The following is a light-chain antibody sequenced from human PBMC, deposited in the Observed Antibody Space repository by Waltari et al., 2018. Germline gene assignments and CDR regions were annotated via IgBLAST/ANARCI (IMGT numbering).Light chain of an antibody. Sequence: DIVMTQSPDSLAVSLGERATINCTSSQSILYSSSNMNYLAWYQQKPGQPTKLLIYWASTRESGVPDRFSGSGSGTDFTLTISSLQAEDVAVYYCQQYYGSPPYTFGQGTKLEIK. J-gene: IGKJ2*01. CDR2: WAS. V-gene: IGKV4-1*01. CDR3: QQYYGSPPYT. CDR1: QSILYSSSNMNY.